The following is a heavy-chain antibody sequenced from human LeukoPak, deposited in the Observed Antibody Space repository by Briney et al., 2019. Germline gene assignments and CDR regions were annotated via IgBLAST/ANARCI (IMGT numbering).Heavy chain of an antibody. CDR2: INHSGST. Sequence: SETLSLTCAVYGGSFSGYYWSWIRQPPGKGLEWIGEINHSGSTNYNPSLKNRVTISVDTSKNQFSLKLSSVTAADTAVYYCASPHNCSSTSCYRGANYWGQGTLVTVSS. D-gene: IGHD2-2*02. CDR3: ASPHNCSSTSCYRGANY. J-gene: IGHJ4*02. CDR1: GGSFSGYY. V-gene: IGHV4-34*01.